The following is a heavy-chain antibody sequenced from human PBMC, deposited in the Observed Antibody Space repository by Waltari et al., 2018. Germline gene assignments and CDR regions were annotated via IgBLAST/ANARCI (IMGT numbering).Heavy chain of an antibody. J-gene: IGHJ4*02. D-gene: IGHD2-21*02. V-gene: IGHV3-30-3*01. CDR1: GFIYSSHA. Sequence: QVQLVESGGGVVQPGRSLRLSCEASGFIYSSHAMHWVRQAPGIGLEWVAFISYDGGNTYYSDSVKGRFTISRDNSKNSLYLQMNSLRAEDTAVYFCARDWGRICGVDCKCPDYWGQGTLVTVSS. CDR2: ISYDGGNT. CDR3: ARDWGRICGVDCKCPDY.